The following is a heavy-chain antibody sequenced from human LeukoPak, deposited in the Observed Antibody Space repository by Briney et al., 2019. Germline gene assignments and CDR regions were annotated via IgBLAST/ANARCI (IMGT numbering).Heavy chain of an antibody. CDR3: IRVNSGYDFH. Sequence: GGSLRLSCAASGFTFSSYSMDWVRQAPGKGLEWVSYISSSSTIIYYADSVKGRFTISRDNAKNTVYLQMNSLRDEDTAMYYCIRVNSGYDFHWGQGTLVTVSS. CDR1: GFTFSSYS. D-gene: IGHD5-12*01. V-gene: IGHV3-48*02. CDR2: ISSSSTII. J-gene: IGHJ4*02.